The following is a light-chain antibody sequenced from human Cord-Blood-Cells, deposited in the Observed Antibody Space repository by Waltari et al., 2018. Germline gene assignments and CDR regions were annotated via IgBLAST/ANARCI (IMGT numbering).Light chain of an antibody. CDR1: QSVSSY. J-gene: IGKJ4*01. CDR2: DAS. Sequence: EIVLTQSPATLSLSPGERATLSCRASQSVSSYLAWYQQKPGQAPRLLIYDASNRATGIPARFSGSGSGTDFTLPISRLEPEDFAVYCCQQRSNWLTFGGGTKVEIK. V-gene: IGKV3-11*01. CDR3: QQRSNWLT.